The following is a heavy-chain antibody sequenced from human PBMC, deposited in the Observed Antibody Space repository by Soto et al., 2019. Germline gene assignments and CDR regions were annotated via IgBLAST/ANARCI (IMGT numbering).Heavy chain of an antibody. Sequence: EVLLVDSGGGLVQPGGSLRLSCVASGFTFSSFWMTWVRQAPGKGLEWVANIKQDGSEKYYVDSVKGRFTISRDNAKNSLYLQMNSLRAEDTAVYYCARDIFLGTTPMAPGYWGQGTLVTVSS. CDR1: GFTFSSFW. D-gene: IGHD5-18*01. V-gene: IGHV3-7*01. J-gene: IGHJ4*02. CDR3: ARDIFLGTTPMAPGY. CDR2: IKQDGSEK.